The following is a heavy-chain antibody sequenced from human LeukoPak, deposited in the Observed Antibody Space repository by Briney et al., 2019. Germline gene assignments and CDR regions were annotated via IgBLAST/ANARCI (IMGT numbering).Heavy chain of an antibody. CDR2: IRYDGSSK. D-gene: IGHD1-14*01. CDR3: AKDTTPPKAGFDP. J-gene: IGHJ5*02. CDR1: GFTFSSYG. Sequence: GGSLRLSCAASGFTFSSYGMHWVRQAPGKGLEWVAFIRYDGSSKYYADSVKGRFTISRDNSKNTLYLQMNSLRAEDTAVYYCAKDTTPPKAGFDPWGQGTLVTVSS. V-gene: IGHV3-30*02.